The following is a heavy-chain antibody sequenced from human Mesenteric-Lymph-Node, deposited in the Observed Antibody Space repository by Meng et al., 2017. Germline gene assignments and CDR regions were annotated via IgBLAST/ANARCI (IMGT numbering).Heavy chain of an antibody. J-gene: IGHJ4*02. V-gene: IGHV3-7*01. Sequence: GESLKISCAASGFTFSSYWMSWVRQAPGKGLEWVANIKQDGSEKYYVDSVKGRFTISRDNAKNSLYLQMNSLRAEDTAVYYCARDGKVGGRKYYFDYWGQGTLVTVSS. CDR2: IKQDGSEK. D-gene: IGHD1-26*01. CDR1: GFTFSSYW. CDR3: ARDGKVGGRKYYFDY.